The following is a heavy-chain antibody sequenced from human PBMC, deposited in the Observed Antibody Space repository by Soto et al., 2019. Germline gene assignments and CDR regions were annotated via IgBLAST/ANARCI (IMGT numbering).Heavy chain of an antibody. D-gene: IGHD6-6*01. J-gene: IGHJ6*03. Sequence: GGSLRLSCAASGFTFSSYAMHWVRQAPGKGLEYVSAISSNGGSTYYANSVKGGFTIPRDNSKNPLYLQMGRLRAEDMAVYYCARDSQEIAARPLTQYYYYYYYMDVWGKGTTVTVSS. CDR2: ISSNGGST. CDR1: GFTFSSYA. CDR3: ARDSQEIAARPLTQYYYYYYYMDV. V-gene: IGHV3-64*01.